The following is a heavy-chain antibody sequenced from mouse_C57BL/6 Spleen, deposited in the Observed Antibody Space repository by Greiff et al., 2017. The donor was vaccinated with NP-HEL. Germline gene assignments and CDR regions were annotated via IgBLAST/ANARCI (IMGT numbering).Heavy chain of an antibody. J-gene: IGHJ4*01. V-gene: IGHV1-76*01. Sequence: QVQLQQSGAELVRPGASVKLSCKASGYTFTDYSINWVKQRPGQGLEWIARIYPGSGNTYYNEKFKGKATLTAEKSSSIAYMQLSCLKSEDSAVYFCATNWDVDYAMDYWGQGTSVTASS. CDR1: GYTFTDYS. D-gene: IGHD4-1*02. CDR3: ATNWDVDYAMDY. CDR2: IYPGSGNT.